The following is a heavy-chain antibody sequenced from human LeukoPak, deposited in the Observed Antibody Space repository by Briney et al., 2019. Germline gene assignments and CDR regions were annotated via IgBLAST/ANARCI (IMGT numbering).Heavy chain of an antibody. CDR1: GGSFSGYY. Sequence: SETLSLTCAVYGGSFSGYYWSWIRQPPGKGLEWIGEINHSGSTNYNPFLKSRVTISVDTSKNQFSLKLSSVTAADTAVYYCARRVRFHYDILTGYYRAFDIWGQGTMVTVSS. CDR2: INHSGST. J-gene: IGHJ3*02. CDR3: ARRVRFHYDILTGYYRAFDI. V-gene: IGHV4-34*01. D-gene: IGHD3-9*01.